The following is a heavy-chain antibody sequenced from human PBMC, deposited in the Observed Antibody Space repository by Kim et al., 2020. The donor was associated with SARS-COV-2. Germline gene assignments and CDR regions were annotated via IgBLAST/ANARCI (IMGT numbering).Heavy chain of an antibody. Sequence: PSLKSRVTISGDTSKNQLSLKLCSVTAADTAVCYCAGGRPLQDGGAFDIWGQGTMVTVSS. CDR3: AGGRPLQDGGAFDI. D-gene: IGHD2-15*01. V-gene: IGHV4-31*02. J-gene: IGHJ3*02.